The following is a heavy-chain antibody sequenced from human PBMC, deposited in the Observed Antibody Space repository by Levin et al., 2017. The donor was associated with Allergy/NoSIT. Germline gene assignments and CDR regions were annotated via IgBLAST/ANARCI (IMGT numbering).Heavy chain of an antibody. J-gene: IGHJ6*02. V-gene: IGHV3-21*01. CDR2: ISSSSSYI. CDR3: ARVNWYNWNPSSYGSDYDDYGMDV. Sequence: GGSLRLSCAASGFTFSSYSMNWVRQAPGKGLEWVSSISSSSSYIYYADSVKGRFTISRDNAKNSLYLQMNSLRAEDTAVYYCARVNWYNWNPSSYGSDYDDYGMDVWGQGTTVTVSS. D-gene: IGHD1-1*01. CDR1: GFTFSSYS.